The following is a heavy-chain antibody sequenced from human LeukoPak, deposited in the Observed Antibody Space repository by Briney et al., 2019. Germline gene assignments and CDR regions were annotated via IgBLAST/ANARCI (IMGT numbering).Heavy chain of an antibody. CDR2: ISGSGGNT. Sequence: GGSLRLSCEASGFIFSIYGMNWVRQAPGKGLEWVSGISGSGGNTYYAEALTGRFTVSRDNSKNTLYLQMNSLRAEDTALYYCAKGGLRGGTYNDDFWGQGTLVTVSS. V-gene: IGHV3-23*01. J-gene: IGHJ4*02. CDR3: AKGGLRGGTYNDDF. CDR1: GFIFSIYG. D-gene: IGHD3-16*01.